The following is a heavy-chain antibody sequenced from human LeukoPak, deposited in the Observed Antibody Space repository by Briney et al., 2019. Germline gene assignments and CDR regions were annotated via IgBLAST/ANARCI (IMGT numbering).Heavy chain of an antibody. CDR1: GFTVSTTY. CDR2: IYSGGAT. Sequence: GGSLRLSCAASGFTVSTTYMNGVRHAPGKGLEGVSIIYSGGATKYADSVKGRFTISRDSYKNTLYLQMKSLRAEDPAVYYCARGSGDVIDYWGTGTLVTVSS. J-gene: IGHJ4*02. CDR3: ARGSGDVIDY. V-gene: IGHV3-53*01. D-gene: IGHD4-17*01.